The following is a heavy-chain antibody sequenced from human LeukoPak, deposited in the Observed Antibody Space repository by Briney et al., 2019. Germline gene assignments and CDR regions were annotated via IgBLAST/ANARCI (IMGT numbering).Heavy chain of an antibody. CDR3: AKNQRGKSPHYLDS. D-gene: IGHD3-16*01. J-gene: IGHJ4*02. CDR1: GFTFSSYS. CDR2: ISSSSSYI. V-gene: IGHV3-21*04. Sequence: PGGSLRLSCAASGFTFSSYSMNWVRQAPGKGLEWVSSISSSSSYIYYADSVRGRFTISRDNSKNTLYVQMNSLRDEDTAVYYCAKNQRGKSPHYLDSWGQGTLVTVS.